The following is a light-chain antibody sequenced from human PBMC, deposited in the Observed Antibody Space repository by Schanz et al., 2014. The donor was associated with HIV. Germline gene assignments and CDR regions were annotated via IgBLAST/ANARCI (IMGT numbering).Light chain of an antibody. CDR2: ATS. V-gene: IGKV3-20*01. CDR1: QRLSSSY. Sequence: EIVLTKSPGSLSLSPGGRATLSCAASQRLSSSYLAWYQQKRDQPPRLVIYATSSRAAGIPDRFSGTGSGTDFTLTISRLEPEDFAVYFCQYFGNSGGTFGGGTKVEIK. J-gene: IGKJ4*01. CDR3: QYFGNSGGT.